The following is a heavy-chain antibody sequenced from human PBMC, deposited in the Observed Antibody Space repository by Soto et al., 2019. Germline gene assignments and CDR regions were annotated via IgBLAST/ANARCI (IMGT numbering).Heavy chain of an antibody. CDR2: ISGSGGNT. D-gene: IGHD1-26*01. CDR3: AKGPSGSFWGYYFDY. J-gene: IGHJ4*02. CDR1: GFTFSSYA. V-gene: IGHV3-23*01. Sequence: GGSLRLSCAASGFTFSSYAMSWVRQAPGKGLEWVSGISGSGGNTYYADSVKGRFTISRDNSKNTLYLHMNSLRAEDTALYYCAKGPSGSFWGYYFDYWGQGALVTVSS.